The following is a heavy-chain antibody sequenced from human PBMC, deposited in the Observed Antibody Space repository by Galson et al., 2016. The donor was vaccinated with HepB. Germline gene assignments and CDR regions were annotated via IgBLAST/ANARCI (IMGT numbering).Heavy chain of an antibody. J-gene: IGHJ5*02. Sequence: SLRLSCAASGFTVSSNYMSWVRQAPGKGLEWVSVIYSGGSTYYADSVKGRFTISRDNSKNTLYLQMNSLRAEDTAVYYCARVFGYCSSNSCSNWFDPWGQGTLVTVS. D-gene: IGHD2-2*03. CDR3: ARVFGYCSSNSCSNWFDP. CDR1: GFTVSSNY. V-gene: IGHV3-66*01. CDR2: IYSGGST.